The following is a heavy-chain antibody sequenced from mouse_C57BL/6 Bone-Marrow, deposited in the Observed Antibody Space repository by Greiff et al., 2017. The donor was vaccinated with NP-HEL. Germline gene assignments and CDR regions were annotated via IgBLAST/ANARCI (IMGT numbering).Heavy chain of an antibody. CDR3: ARESGSSFYAMDC. Sequence: VQLVESGAELVRPGTSVKMSCKASGYTFTNYWIGWAKQRPGHGLEWIGDIYPGGGYTNYNEKFKGKATLTADKSSSTAYMQFSSLTSEDSAIYYCARESGSSFYAMDCWGQGTSVTVSS. J-gene: IGHJ4*01. CDR2: IYPGGGYT. D-gene: IGHD1-1*01. CDR1: GYTFTNYW. V-gene: IGHV1-63*01.